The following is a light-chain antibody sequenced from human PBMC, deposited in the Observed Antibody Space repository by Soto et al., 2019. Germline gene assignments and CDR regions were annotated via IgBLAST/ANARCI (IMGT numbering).Light chain of an antibody. CDR2: VDN. CDR1: SPSIGGNS. CDR3: GSWDRSLSAYV. J-gene: IGLJ1*01. Sequence: QSLLTQPPPVSAAPGQKVTNSCSGSSPSIGGNSFSWYTQLPGTAPKLLIYVDNKRPSGIPDRFSGSKSGTSATLGITGFQTGDEADYYCGSWDRSLSAYVFATGTKVTVL. V-gene: IGLV1-51*01.